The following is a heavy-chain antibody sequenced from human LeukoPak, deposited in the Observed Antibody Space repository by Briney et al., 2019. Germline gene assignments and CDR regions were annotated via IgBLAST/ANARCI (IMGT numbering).Heavy chain of an antibody. Sequence: SVKVSCKASGGTFSSYAISWVRQAPGQGLECMGRIIPILGIANYAQKFQGRVTITADKSTSTAYMELSSLRSEDTAVYYCARSEVDIVATMDWFDPWGQGTLVTVSS. CDR1: GGTFSSYA. V-gene: IGHV1-69*04. D-gene: IGHD5-12*01. CDR2: IIPILGIA. J-gene: IGHJ5*02. CDR3: ARSEVDIVATMDWFDP.